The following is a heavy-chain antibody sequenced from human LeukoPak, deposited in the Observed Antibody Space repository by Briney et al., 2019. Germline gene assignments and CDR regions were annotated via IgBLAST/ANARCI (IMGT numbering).Heavy chain of an antibody. D-gene: IGHD5-12*01. CDR1: GGSISSSSYY. V-gene: IGHV4-39*01. J-gene: IGHJ3*02. CDR3: ATHRRSGSGGSENAFEI. CDR2: IYYSGST. Sequence: SETLSLTCTVSGGSISSSSYYWGWIRQPPGKGLEWIGSIYYSGSTYYNPSLKSRVTISVDTSKNQFSLKLSSVTAADTAVYYCATHRRSGSGGSENAFEIWGQGTMVTVSS.